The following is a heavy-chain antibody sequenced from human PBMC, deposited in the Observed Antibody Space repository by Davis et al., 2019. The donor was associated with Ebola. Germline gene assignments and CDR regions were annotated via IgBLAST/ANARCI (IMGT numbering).Heavy chain of an antibody. J-gene: IGHJ5*02. V-gene: IGHV4-61*09. Sequence: PSETLSLTCTVSGVPISSGSYYWRWLRPPAGKGLEWIGHIYTSGSTNYHPSLKSRVTIAVDTSKNQFSLKLRSVTAADTAVYYCARGKTTVTGWFDPWGQGTLVTVSS. CDR3: ARGKTTVTGWFDP. CDR2: IYTSGST. D-gene: IGHD4-17*01. CDR1: GVPISSGSYY.